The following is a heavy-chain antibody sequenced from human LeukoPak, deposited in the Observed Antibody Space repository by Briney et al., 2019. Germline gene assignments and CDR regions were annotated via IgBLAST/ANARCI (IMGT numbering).Heavy chain of an antibody. V-gene: IGHV3-73*01. J-gene: IGHJ4*02. Sequence: PGGSLRLSCAASGFTFSGSAMHWGRQASGRGLEWVGRIRSKANSYATAYAASVKGRFTISRDDSKNTAYLQMNSLKTEDTAVYYCTSYSSGWDFDYWGQGTLVTVSS. CDR3: TSYSSGWDFDY. CDR1: GFTFSGSA. CDR2: IRSKANSYAT. D-gene: IGHD6-19*01.